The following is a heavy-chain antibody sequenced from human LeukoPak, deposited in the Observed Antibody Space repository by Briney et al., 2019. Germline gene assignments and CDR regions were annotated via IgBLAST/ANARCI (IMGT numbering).Heavy chain of an antibody. CDR2: IIPILGIA. D-gene: IGHD5-18*01. J-gene: IGHJ6*02. CDR3: ARVVSDTAMRADYYYYYGMDV. V-gene: IGHV1-69*04. CDR1: GGTFSSYA. Sequence: SVKVSCKASGGTFSSYAISWVRQAPGQGLEWMGRIIPILGIANYAQKFQGRVTITADKSTSTAYMELNSLRSEDTAVYYCARVVSDTAMRADYYYYYGMDVWGQGTTVTVSS.